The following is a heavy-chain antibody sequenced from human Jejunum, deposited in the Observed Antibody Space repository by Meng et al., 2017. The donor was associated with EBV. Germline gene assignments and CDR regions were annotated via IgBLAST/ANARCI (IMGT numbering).Heavy chain of an antibody. Sequence: EEQLWESVGGLVLPRRSLTLSCAASGFSFRIYGMIWVRQAPGKGLECVSVISGNSITTSYADSVKGRFTISRDNSKNTVFLQMNSLRAEDTAIYYCAKSLFGGNTVWGQGTLVTVSS. CDR1: GFSFRIYG. V-gene: IGHV3-23*01. D-gene: IGHD4-23*01. CDR3: AKSLFGGNTV. J-gene: IGHJ4*02. CDR2: ISGNSITT.